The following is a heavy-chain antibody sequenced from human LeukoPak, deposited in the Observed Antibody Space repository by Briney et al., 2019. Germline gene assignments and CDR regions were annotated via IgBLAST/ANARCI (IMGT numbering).Heavy chain of an antibody. V-gene: IGHV3-21*01. CDR1: GFTFSSYS. CDR2: ISSSSSYI. J-gene: IGHJ4*02. Sequence: GGSLRLSCAASGFTFSSYSMNWVRQAPGKGLEWVSSISSSSSYICYADSVKGRFTISRDNAKNSLYLQMNSLRAEDTAVYYCARYITGTTTIRPYWGQGTLVTVSS. D-gene: IGHD1-7*01. CDR3: ARYITGTTTIRPY.